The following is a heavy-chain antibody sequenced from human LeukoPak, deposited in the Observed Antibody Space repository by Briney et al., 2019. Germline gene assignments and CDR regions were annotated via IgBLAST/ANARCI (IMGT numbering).Heavy chain of an antibody. CDR1: GDSASNNGAA. J-gene: IGHJ4*02. CDR3: ARDGPGDQGLDC. V-gene: IGHV6-1*01. Sequence: SQTLSLTCAISGDSASNNGAAWNWIRQSPSRGLEWLGRTYYRSRYYTDYAESVKSRITINPDTSKNQYSLQLKSVTPEDTTVYYCARDGPGDQGLDCWGQGTLVTVSS. D-gene: IGHD3-10*01. CDR2: TYYRSRYYT.